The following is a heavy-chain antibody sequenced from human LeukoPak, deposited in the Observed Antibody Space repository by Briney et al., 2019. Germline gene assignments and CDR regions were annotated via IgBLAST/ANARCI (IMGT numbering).Heavy chain of an antibody. CDR3: ARGSRDGYTQGYCYYMDV. V-gene: IGHV1-2*02. Sequence: GASVKVSCKASGYTFTGYYMHWVRQAPGQGLEWMGWINPNSGGTNYAQKFQGRVTMTRDTSISTAYMELSRLRSDDTAVYYCARGSRDGYTQGYCYYMDVWGKGTTVTVSS. CDR1: GYTFTGYY. CDR2: INPNSGGT. J-gene: IGHJ6*03. D-gene: IGHD5-24*01.